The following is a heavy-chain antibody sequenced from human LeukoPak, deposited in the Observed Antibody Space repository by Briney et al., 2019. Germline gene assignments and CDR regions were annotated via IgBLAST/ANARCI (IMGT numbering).Heavy chain of an antibody. CDR3: ARQLTIDYYYYYYYMDV. V-gene: IGHV4-34*01. CDR2: INHSGST. CDR1: GGSFSGYY. Sequence: SETLSLTCAVYGGSFSGYYWSWIRQPPGKGLEWIGEINHSGSTNYNPSLRSRVTISIDTSKNQFSLKLSSVTAADTAVYYCARQLTIDYYYYYYYMDVWGRGTTVTISS. D-gene: IGHD3-9*01. J-gene: IGHJ6*03.